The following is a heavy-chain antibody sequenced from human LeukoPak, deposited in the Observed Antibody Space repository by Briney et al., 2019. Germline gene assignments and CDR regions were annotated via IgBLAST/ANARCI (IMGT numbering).Heavy chain of an antibody. J-gene: IGHJ3*02. CDR3: ARDQQQLVNDAFDI. V-gene: IGHV1-2*02. Sequence: ASVKVSCKASGYSFTGHYIHWVRQAPGQGLEWMGWLNPNSGGTKFAQKFQARVTLTRDTSISTAYMELSRLRSDDTAVYYCARDQQQLVNDAFDIWGQGTMVTVSS. D-gene: IGHD6-13*01. CDR2: LNPNSGGT. CDR1: GYSFTGHY.